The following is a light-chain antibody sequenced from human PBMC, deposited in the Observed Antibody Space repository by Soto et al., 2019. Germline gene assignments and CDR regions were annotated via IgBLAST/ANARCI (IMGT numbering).Light chain of an antibody. CDR1: SSDVGGYDY. J-gene: IGLJ1*01. V-gene: IGLV2-8*01. Sequence: QSVLTQPPSASGSPGQSVAISCTGTSSDVGGYDYVSWYQQHPGKAPKLMIYDVTKRPSGVPDRFSGSKSGNTASLTVSGLQAEDEADYYCSSYDATHIVFGNGTKVTV. CDR2: DVT. CDR3: SSYDATHIV.